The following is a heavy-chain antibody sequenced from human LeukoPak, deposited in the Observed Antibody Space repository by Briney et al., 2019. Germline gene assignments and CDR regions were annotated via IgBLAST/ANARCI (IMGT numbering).Heavy chain of an antibody. Sequence: SGGSLRLSCAVSGFTFSSYWMNWVRQVPGKGLVWVAHINTNGNSATYADFVKGRFTISRDNAKSTLYLQMNSLRAEDTAVYYCAKDPFPWYDILTGARGYYYMDVWGKGTTVTVSS. J-gene: IGHJ6*03. CDR1: GFTFSSYW. CDR2: INTNGNSA. D-gene: IGHD3-9*01. V-gene: IGHV3-74*03. CDR3: AKDPFPWYDILTGARGYYYMDV.